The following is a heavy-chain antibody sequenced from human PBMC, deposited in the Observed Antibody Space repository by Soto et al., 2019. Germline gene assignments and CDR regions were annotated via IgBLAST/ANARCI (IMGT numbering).Heavy chain of an antibody. CDR1: GFTFSKHW. CDR2: TKTDGST. V-gene: IGHV3-74*01. D-gene: IGHD3-16*01. J-gene: IGHJ3*02. CDR3: ARGGDSIMITFGGAMGAFDI. Sequence: EVQLVESGGGLVQPGGSLRLSCAASGFTFSKHWMHWVRQAPGQGLVWVSRTKTDGSTSYADSVKGRFTISRDNAKNTLYLEMNSLRAEDTAVYYCARGGDSIMITFGGAMGAFDIWGQGTMVTVSS.